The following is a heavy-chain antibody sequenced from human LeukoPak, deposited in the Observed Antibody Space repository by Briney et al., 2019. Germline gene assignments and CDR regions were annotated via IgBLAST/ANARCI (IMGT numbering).Heavy chain of an antibody. D-gene: IGHD3-22*01. CDR3: ARARYYYDSSGHHYYNGMDV. CDR1: GGSISSYY. Sequence: SETLSLTCTVSGGSISSYYWSWIRQPPGKGLEWIGYIYYSGSTNYNPSLKSRVTISVDTSKNQFSLKLSSVTAADTAVYYCARARYYYDSSGHHYYNGMDVWGQGTTVTVSS. CDR2: IYYSGST. J-gene: IGHJ6*02. V-gene: IGHV4-59*08.